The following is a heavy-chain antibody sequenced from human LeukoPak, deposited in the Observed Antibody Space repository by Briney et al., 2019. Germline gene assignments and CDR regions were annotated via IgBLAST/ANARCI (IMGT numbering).Heavy chain of an antibody. D-gene: IGHD2-2*02. CDR1: GFTLINYA. Sequence: GGSLRLSCAASGFTLINYAMHWVRQAPGKGLEWVALISYDGSNKYYADSVKGRFTISRDNSRNTLYLQMNSLRAEDTAVYYCARGRYCSTTNCYSYYYYYTMDVWGQGTTVTVSS. J-gene: IGHJ6*02. CDR2: ISYDGSNK. V-gene: IGHV3-30-3*01. CDR3: ARGRYCSTTNCYSYYYYYTMDV.